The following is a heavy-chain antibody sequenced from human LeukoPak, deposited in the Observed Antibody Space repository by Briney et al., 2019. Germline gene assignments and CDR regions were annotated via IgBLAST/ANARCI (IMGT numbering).Heavy chain of an antibody. CDR1: GYTFTGYY. CDR3: ARVPLRKAAREAQIDY. Sequence: ASVKISCKASGYTFTGYYMHWVRQAPGQGLEWMGWINPNSGGTNYAQKFQGRVTMTRDTSISTAYMGLSRLRSDDTAVYYCARVPLRKAAREAQIDYWGQGTLVTVSS. J-gene: IGHJ4*02. V-gene: IGHV1-2*02. D-gene: IGHD6-6*01. CDR2: INPNSGGT.